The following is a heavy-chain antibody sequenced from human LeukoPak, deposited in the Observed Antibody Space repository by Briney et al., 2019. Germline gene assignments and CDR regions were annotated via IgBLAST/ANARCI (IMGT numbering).Heavy chain of an antibody. Sequence: GASVKVSCKASGYTFTSYGISWVRQVPGQGLEWMGWISAYNGNTNYAQKLQGRVTMTTDTSTSTAYMELRSLRSDDTAVYYCARDGAAAGDYYYYYGMDVWGQGTTVTVSS. V-gene: IGHV1-18*01. CDR3: ARDGAAAGDYYYYYGMDV. D-gene: IGHD6-13*01. CDR2: ISAYNGNT. CDR1: GYTFTSYG. J-gene: IGHJ6*02.